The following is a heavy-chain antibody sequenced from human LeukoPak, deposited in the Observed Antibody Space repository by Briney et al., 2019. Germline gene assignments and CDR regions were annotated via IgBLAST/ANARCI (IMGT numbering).Heavy chain of an antibody. CDR3: ARVSRDGYRDPRYFDY. CDR2: ISTTSGNI. J-gene: IGHJ4*02. CDR1: GFTFSSYS. D-gene: IGHD5-24*01. Sequence: PGGSLRLSCAASGFTFSSYSMNWVRQAPGKGLEWVAAISTTSGNIYYADSVKGRFTISRDNAKNSLYLQMNSLRVEDTALYYCARVSRDGYRDPRYFDYWGQGTLVTVSS. V-gene: IGHV3-21*01.